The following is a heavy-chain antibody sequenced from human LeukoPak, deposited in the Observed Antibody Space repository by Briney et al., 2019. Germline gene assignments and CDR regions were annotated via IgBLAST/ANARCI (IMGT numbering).Heavy chain of an antibody. CDR1: GGSISSSSYY. J-gene: IGHJ4*02. Sequence: SETLSLTCTVSGGSISSSSYYWGWIRQPPGKGLEWIGSIYYSGSTYYNPSLKSRVTISVDTSKNQFSLKLSSVTAADTAVYYCARLKRDYDYVWGSYRPTPFLDYWGQGTLVTVSS. V-gene: IGHV4-39*01. D-gene: IGHD3-16*02. CDR3: ARLKRDYDYVWGSYRPTPFLDY. CDR2: IYYSGST.